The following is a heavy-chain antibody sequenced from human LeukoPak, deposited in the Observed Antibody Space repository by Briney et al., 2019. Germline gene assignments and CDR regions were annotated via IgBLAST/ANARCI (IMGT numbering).Heavy chain of an antibody. V-gene: IGHV3-30*03. CDR3: ARDLSPVVRASPMGY. Sequence: PGGSLRLSCAASGFTSTSYGMHWVRQAPGKGLEWVALITYDGYYKYYSDSVKGRLTISSDTSKNTMYLQMNSLRAEDTAVYYCARDLSPVVRASPMGYWGQGTLVTVSS. CDR2: ITYDGYYK. D-gene: IGHD3-10*01. CDR1: GFTSTSYG. J-gene: IGHJ4*02.